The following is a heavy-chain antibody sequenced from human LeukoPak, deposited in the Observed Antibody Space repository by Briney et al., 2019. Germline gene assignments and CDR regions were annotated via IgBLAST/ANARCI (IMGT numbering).Heavy chain of an antibody. Sequence: PSETLSLTCAVSGDSINRSDSYWGWVRQSPGKGLEWLGSIYYTGSTFDKPSLKSRVTISLDTSNNQFSLRVKSVTAADAALYFCARLRRANSGYGSVDLWGQGTLVTVSS. J-gene: IGHJ5*02. CDR3: ARLRRANSGYGSVDL. D-gene: IGHD5-12*01. CDR2: IYYTGST. CDR1: GDSINRSDSY. V-gene: IGHV4-39*01.